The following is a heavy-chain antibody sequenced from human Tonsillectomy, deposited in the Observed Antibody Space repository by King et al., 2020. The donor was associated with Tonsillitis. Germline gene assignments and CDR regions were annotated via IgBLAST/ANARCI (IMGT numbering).Heavy chain of an antibody. V-gene: IGHV3-21*01. Sequence: VQLVESGGGLVKPGGSLRLSCATSGFRFSDYDMNWVRQAPGKGLEWVSSISSNSKYIYYADSVKGRITISRDNAKNSLFLQVDSLTVEDTAVYYCAKDKGAELSDSSRGAFDIWGQGTTVTVSS. D-gene: IGHD3-22*01. J-gene: IGHJ3*02. CDR1: GFRFSDYD. CDR2: ISSNSKYI. CDR3: AKDKGAELSDSSRGAFDI.